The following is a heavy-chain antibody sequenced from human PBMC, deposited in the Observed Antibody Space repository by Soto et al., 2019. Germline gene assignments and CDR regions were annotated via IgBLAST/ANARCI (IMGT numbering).Heavy chain of an antibody. V-gene: IGHV1-18*01. CDR1: GYTFTRYG. Sequence: QVQLVQSGAEVKNPGASVKVSCKASGYTFTRYGLGWARQAPGQGLEWMGWINTYNGNTNYAQNVQGRVTLTTDTSPSTAYMELRSLRSNDTAIYYCAMVDVYVTPSPQDVWGQGTTVIVSS. CDR3: AMVDVYVTPSPQDV. CDR2: INTYNGNT. D-gene: IGHD3-16*01. J-gene: IGHJ6*02.